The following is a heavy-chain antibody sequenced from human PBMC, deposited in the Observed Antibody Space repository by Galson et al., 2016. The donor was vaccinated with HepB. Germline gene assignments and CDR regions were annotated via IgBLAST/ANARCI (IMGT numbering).Heavy chain of an antibody. V-gene: IGHV3-7*03. CDR1: GSTFSNAW. CDR2: INQDGSNK. Sequence: SLRLSCAASGSTFSNAWMNWVRHIPGRGLEWVAYINQDGSNKAYVGSVKGRFTVSRDNAKNSLYLQMNSLRVEDTAVYYCAVYGNTRPSRSFGPWGQGTLVTVSS. D-gene: IGHD2-8*01. J-gene: IGHJ5*02. CDR3: AVYGNTRPSRSFGP.